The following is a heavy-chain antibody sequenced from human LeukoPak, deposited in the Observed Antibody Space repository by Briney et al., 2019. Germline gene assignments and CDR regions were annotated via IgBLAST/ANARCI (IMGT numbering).Heavy chain of an antibody. Sequence: GGSLRLSCAASGFTFSTYWMTWVRQAPGKGLEWVANIKQDGSDKYYVDSVKGRFTISRVNAKNSLYLQMNSLRAEDTALYYCARGGGSPDYWGQGTLVTVSS. D-gene: IGHD1-26*01. CDR3: ARGGGSPDY. CDR1: GFTFSTYW. CDR2: IKQDGSDK. J-gene: IGHJ4*02. V-gene: IGHV3-7*01.